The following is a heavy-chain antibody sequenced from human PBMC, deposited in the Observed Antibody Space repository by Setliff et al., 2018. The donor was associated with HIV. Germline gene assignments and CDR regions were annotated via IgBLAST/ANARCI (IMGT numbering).Heavy chain of an antibody. CDR1: GFSFFNFA. CDR2: ISSSGSYI. Sequence: GGSLRLSCATSGFSFFNFALNWVRQAPGKGLEWVSSISSSGSYIYYADSVKGRFTISRDNAKNSLYLQMNSLRAEDTAVYYCARGRGITLIAEFDYWGQGTLVTVSS. V-gene: IGHV3-21*01. D-gene: IGHD3-22*01. CDR3: ARGRGITLIAEFDY. J-gene: IGHJ4*02.